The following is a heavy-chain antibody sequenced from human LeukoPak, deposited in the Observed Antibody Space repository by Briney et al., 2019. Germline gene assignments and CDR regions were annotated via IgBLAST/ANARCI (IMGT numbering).Heavy chain of an antibody. V-gene: IGHV4-59*08. J-gene: IGHJ4*02. D-gene: IGHD6-13*01. CDR1: GGSISGYY. CDR2: IYYSGTT. Sequence: SETLSLTCTVSGGSISGYYWSWIRQPPGEGLEWIGYIYYSGTTNYTPSLKSRVTISVDTSKNQFSLKLSSMTAADTAVYYCARLRAATGEAHFDYWGQGTLVTVSS. CDR3: ARLRAATGEAHFDY.